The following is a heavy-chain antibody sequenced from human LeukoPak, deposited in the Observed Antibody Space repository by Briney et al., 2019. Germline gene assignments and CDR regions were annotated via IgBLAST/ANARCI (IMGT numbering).Heavy chain of an antibody. V-gene: IGHV4-38-2*02. CDR3: ARVACSGGSCYPRY. Sequence: SETLSLTCTVSGYSISSGYYWGWIRQPPGKGLEWIGSIYHSGSTYYNPSLKSRVTISVDTSKNQFSLKLSSVTAADTAVYYCARVACSGGSCYPRYWGQGTLVTVSS. CDR1: GYSISSGYY. D-gene: IGHD2-15*01. J-gene: IGHJ4*02. CDR2: IYHSGST.